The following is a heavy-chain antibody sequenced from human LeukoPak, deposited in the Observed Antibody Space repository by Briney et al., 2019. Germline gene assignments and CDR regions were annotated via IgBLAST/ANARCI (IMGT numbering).Heavy chain of an antibody. CDR3: ARVLRYFDWLLSGYYYYYMDV. V-gene: IGHV4-59*01. CDR2: IYYSGST. CDR1: GGSISSYY. J-gene: IGHJ6*03. Sequence: SETLSLTCTVSGGSISSYYWSWIRQPPGKGLEWIGYIYYSGSTNYNPSLKSRVTISVDTSKNQFSLKLSSVTAADTAVYYCARVLRYFDWLLSGYYYYYMDVWGKGTTVTVSS. D-gene: IGHD3-9*01.